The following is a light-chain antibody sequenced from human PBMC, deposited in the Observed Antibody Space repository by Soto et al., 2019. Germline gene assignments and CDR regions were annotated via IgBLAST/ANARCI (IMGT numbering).Light chain of an antibody. V-gene: IGKV3-15*01. J-gene: IGKJ1*01. Sequence: EIVMTQSPATLSVSPGERATLSCWASQSVSSNLAWYQQKPGQAPRLLIYGASTRATGIPARFSGSGSGTEFTLTISSLQSADCAVYYCQQFNNWPRTFGQGTKVHIK. CDR3: QQFNNWPRT. CDR1: QSVSSN. CDR2: GAS.